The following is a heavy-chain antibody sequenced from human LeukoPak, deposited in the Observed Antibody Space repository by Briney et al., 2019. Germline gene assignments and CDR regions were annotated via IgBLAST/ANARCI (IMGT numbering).Heavy chain of an antibody. CDR3: ASTLAAAGKVYYYYGMDV. CDR2: INASNGNT. J-gene: IGHJ6*02. Sequence: ASVKVSCKASGYTFTSYAMHWVRQAPGQRLEWMGWINASNGNTKYSQKFQGRVTITRDTSASTAYMELSSLRSEDTAVYYCASTLAAAGKVYYYYGMDVWGQGTTVTVSS. V-gene: IGHV1-3*01. D-gene: IGHD6-13*01. CDR1: GYTFTSYA.